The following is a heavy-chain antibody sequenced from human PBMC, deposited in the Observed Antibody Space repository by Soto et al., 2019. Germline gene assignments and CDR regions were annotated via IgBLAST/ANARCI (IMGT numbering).Heavy chain of an antibody. V-gene: IGHV4-34*02. CDR2: IGPTGDT. CDR1: GRSMSGYN. D-gene: IGHD3-10*01. J-gene: IGHJ3*02. CDR3: ARNGVGFGFDI. Sequence: QVQQQQWGARLLKPSETLSLTCAEYGRSMSGYNWSWLRRSRVRGLEWIGEIGPTGDTNYGPSFMSRVTVSVDTSEYELSLRLTQVTAADTATYLCARNGVGFGFDIWGLGTRVSVSS.